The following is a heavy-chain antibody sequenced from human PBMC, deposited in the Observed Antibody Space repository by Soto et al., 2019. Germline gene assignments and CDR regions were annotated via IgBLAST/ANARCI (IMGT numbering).Heavy chain of an antibody. V-gene: IGHV3-48*02. J-gene: IGHJ4*02. CDR1: GFTFSTYN. Sequence: EVQLVESGGGLVQTGGSLRLSCAASGFTFSTYNMNWVRQAPGKGLEWISYISSNSGTTYYADSVTGRFTISRDNARNSLYLQVNSLRDEDTAFYYGARGGDNFDYWGQGALVTVSS. CDR3: ARGGDNFDY. CDR2: ISSNSGTT. D-gene: IGHD3-16*01.